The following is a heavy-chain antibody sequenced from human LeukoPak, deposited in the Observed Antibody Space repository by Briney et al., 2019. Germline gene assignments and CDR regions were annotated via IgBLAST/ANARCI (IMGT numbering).Heavy chain of an antibody. D-gene: IGHD3-9*01. J-gene: IGHJ4*02. CDR2: INPNSGGT. CDR1: GYSFTDYY. Sequence: ASVKVSCKASGYSFTDYYMHWVRQAPGQGLEWMGWINPNSGGTNYAQKFQGRVTMTRDTSISTAYMELNRLRSDDTAVNYCARSPDILTGENFDYWGQGTLVTVSS. CDR3: ARSPDILTGENFDY. V-gene: IGHV1-2*02.